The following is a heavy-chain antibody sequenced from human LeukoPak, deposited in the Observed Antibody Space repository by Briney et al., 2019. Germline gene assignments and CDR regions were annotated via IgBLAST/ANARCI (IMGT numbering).Heavy chain of an antibody. CDR3: ARHKVAVPQGFDY. D-gene: IGHD6-19*01. Sequence: PSETLSLTCTVSDDSITNNFYFWGWIRQPPGTGLEWIGTIYYSGTAYYNPSLKSRVTISPDTSKNQFSLKLTSVTAADTAVYYCARHKVAVPQGFDYWGQGTLVTVSS. CDR2: IYYSGTA. CDR1: DDSITNNFYF. V-gene: IGHV4-39*01. J-gene: IGHJ4*02.